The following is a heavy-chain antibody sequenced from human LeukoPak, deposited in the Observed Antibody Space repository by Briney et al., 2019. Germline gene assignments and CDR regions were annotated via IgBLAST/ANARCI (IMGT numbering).Heavy chain of an antibody. Sequence: SETLSLTCTVSGDSISSGGYYWNWIRQHPGKGLEWIGYIYYSGTTYCNPSLKSRVTISVDTSKNHFYLNLSSVTAADTAVYYCARVTGGWAFDIWGQGTVVTVSS. D-gene: IGHD2-15*01. CDR3: ARVTGGWAFDI. V-gene: IGHV4-31*03. CDR1: GDSISSGGYY. J-gene: IGHJ3*02. CDR2: IYYSGTT.